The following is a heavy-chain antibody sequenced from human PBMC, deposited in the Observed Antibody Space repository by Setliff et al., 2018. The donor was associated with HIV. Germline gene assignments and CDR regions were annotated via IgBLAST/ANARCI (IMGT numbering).Heavy chain of an antibody. Sequence: ASVKVSCKAPGDTFTTYFMHWVRQAPGQGLEWMGIIHLSSGATTYAQRFQGRVTMTSDKSTSTVYMELSSRTSEDTAVYYCARDRSSGWSFCYGMDVWGQGTTVTASS. CDR2: IHLSSGAT. V-gene: IGHV1-46*01. CDR1: GDTFTTYF. J-gene: IGHJ6*02. D-gene: IGHD6-19*01. CDR3: ARDRSSGWSFCYGMDV.